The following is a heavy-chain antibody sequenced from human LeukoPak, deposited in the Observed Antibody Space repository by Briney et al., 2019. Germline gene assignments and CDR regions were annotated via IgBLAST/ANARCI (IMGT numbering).Heavy chain of an antibody. CDR3: ARDYEQAIVVVPAAHVSWFDP. CDR2: IIPIFGTA. V-gene: IGHV1-69*05. CDR1: GGTFSSYA. D-gene: IGHD2-2*01. J-gene: IGHJ5*02. Sequence: SVKVSCKASGGTFSSYAISWVRQAPGQGLEWMGRIIPIFGTANYAQKFQGRATITTDESTSTAYMELSSLRSEDTAVYYCARDYEQAIVVVPAAHVSWFDPWGQGTLVTVSS.